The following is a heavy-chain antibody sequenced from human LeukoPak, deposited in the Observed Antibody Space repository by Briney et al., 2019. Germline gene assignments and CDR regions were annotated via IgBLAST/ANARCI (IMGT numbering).Heavy chain of an antibody. D-gene: IGHD3-3*01. J-gene: IGHJ6*02. V-gene: IGHV3-21*04. CDR1: GFTFSSYS. CDR2: ISSSSSYI. CDR3: ARGRLEWLLYAPYYYYYGMDV. Sequence: KAGGSLRLSCAASGFTFSSYSMNWVRQAPGKGLEWVSSISSSSSYIYYADSVKGRFTISRDNAKNSLYLQMNSLRAEDAAVYYCARGRLEWLLYAPYYYYYGMDVWGQGTTVTVSS.